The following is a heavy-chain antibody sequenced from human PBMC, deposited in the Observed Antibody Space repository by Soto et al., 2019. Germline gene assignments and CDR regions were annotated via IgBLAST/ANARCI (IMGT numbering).Heavy chain of an antibody. Sequence: GGSLRLSCAASGFTFSSYAMHWVRQAPGKGLEWVAVISYDGSNKYYADSVKGRFTISRDNSKNTLYLQMNSLRAEDTAVYYCAREGYSSSPIDYWGQGTLVTVSS. J-gene: IGHJ4*02. CDR3: AREGYSSSPIDY. CDR2: ISYDGSNK. D-gene: IGHD6-6*01. CDR1: GFTFSSYA. V-gene: IGHV3-30-3*01.